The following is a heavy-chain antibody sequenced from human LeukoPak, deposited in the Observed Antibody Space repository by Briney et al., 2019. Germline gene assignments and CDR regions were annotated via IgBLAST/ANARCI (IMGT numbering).Heavy chain of an antibody. Sequence: QSGGSLRLSCAASGFTFSSYEMNWVRQAPGKGLEWVSYISSSGSTIYYADSVKGRFTISRDNAKNSLYLQMNSLRAEDTAVYYCARDYYYYMDVWGKGTTVTISS. CDR3: ARDYYYYMDV. V-gene: IGHV3-48*03. J-gene: IGHJ6*03. CDR1: GFTFSSYE. CDR2: ISSSGSTI.